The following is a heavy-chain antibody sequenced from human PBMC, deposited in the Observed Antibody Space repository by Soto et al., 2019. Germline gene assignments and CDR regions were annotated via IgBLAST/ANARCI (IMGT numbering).Heavy chain of an antibody. D-gene: IGHD2-15*01. J-gene: IGHJ6*02. CDR1: GGSISSGGYY. Sequence: QVQLQESGPGLVKPSQTLSLTCTVSGGSISSGGYYWSWIRQHPGKGLEWIGYIHYSGSTYYNPSLKSRVTITVDTSKNQFSLKLSSVTAADTAVYYCARDYCSGGSCYFRGMDVWGQGTTVTVSS. CDR2: IHYSGST. V-gene: IGHV4-31*03. CDR3: ARDYCSGGSCYFRGMDV.